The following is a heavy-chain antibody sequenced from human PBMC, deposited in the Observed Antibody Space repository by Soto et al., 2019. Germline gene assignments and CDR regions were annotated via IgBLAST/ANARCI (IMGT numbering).Heavy chain of an antibody. D-gene: IGHD2-21*02. J-gene: IGHJ4*01. CDR3: ARLPKGSVGTG. CDR1: GFSFRDHS. Sequence: VQLMESGGGLVYPGASLRLSCETSGFSFRDHSMNWVRQAPGKGLQWVSYISSTGNDIHYADSVKGRFTVSRDNAKNALFLQMNSLRDDDSAIYYCARLPKGSVGTGWGHGTLVTGSS. CDR2: ISSTGNDI. V-gene: IGHV3-48*02.